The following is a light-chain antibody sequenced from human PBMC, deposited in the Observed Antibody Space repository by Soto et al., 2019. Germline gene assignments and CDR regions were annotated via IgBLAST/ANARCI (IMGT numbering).Light chain of an antibody. CDR1: QDLDRW. V-gene: IGKV1D-16*01. Sequence: DIQMTQSPSSLSASVGDRVTITCRASQDLDRWLAWNQQKPGEAPKVLIFAASSLQSGLPSRFSGSGSRTEFTLTISSLQPDDFATYYCQQYNSYRASGQGTKVDIK. J-gene: IGKJ1*01. CDR3: QQYNSYRA. CDR2: AAS.